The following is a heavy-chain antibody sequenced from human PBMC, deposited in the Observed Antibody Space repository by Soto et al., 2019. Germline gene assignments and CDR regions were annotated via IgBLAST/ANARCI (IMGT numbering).Heavy chain of an antibody. CDR3: AKDYRLGELSFQ. D-gene: IGHD3-16*02. J-gene: IGHJ4*02. V-gene: IGHV3-23*01. CDR2: ISGSGGST. CDR1: GFTFSSYA. Sequence: GSLRLSCAASGFTFSSYAMSWVRQAPGKGLEWVSAISGSGGSTYYADSVKGRFTISRDNSKNTLYLQMSSLRAEDTAVYYCAKDYRLGELSFQWGQGTLVTVSS.